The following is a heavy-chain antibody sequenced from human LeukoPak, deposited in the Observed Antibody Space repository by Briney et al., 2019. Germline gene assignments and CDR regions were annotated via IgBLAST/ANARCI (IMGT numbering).Heavy chain of an antibody. CDR3: ARLFPDYYDSSGYQPLFDY. CDR1: GGSIISYY. V-gene: IGHV4-4*07. CDR2: IYTSGST. D-gene: IGHD3-22*01. J-gene: IGHJ4*02. Sequence: SETLSVTCTVSGGSIISYYWSWIRQPAGKGLEWIGRIYTSGSTNYNPSLKSRVTISVDTSKNQFSLKLSSVTAADTAVYYCARLFPDYYDSSGYQPLFDYWGQGTLVTVSS.